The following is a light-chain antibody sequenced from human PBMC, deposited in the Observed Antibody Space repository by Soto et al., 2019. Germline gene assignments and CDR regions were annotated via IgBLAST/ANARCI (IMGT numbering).Light chain of an antibody. J-gene: IGLJ2*01. CDR1: SSNIGSNT. CDR2: SNN. CDR3: AACDDSLNGVV. V-gene: IGLV1-44*01. Sequence: QSVLTQRPSASGTPGQRVTISCSGSSSNIGSNTVNWYQQLPGTAPKLLIFSNNQRPSGVPDRFSGSKSGTSASLAISGLQSEDEADYYCAACDDSLNGVVFGGGTKLTVL.